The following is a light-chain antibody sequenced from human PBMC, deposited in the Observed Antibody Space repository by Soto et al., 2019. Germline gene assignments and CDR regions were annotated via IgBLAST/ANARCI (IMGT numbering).Light chain of an antibody. Sequence: DIQMTQLSFTLTASVGDRVTITCRASQSIRHYLAWYQQMPGKAPKLLIYGASTLQSGVPSRFSGSGSGTEFTLTISSLQPDDFGTYFCQHHNSYSQTFGQGTKVDI. CDR1: QSIRHY. V-gene: IGKV1-5*01. J-gene: IGKJ1*01. CDR3: QHHNSYSQT. CDR2: GAS.